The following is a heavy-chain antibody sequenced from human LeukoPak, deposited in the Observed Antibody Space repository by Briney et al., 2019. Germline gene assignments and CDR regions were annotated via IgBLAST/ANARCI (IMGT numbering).Heavy chain of an antibody. J-gene: IGHJ6*02. CDR3: AKEGYCSGGSCYLSMDV. CDR1: GFTFSSYA. D-gene: IGHD2-15*01. V-gene: IGHV3-23*01. Sequence: GGSLRLSCAASGFTFSSYAMSWVRQAPGKGLEWVSAISGSGGSTYYADSVEGRFTISRDNSKNTLYLQMNSLGAEDTAVYYCAKEGYCSGGSCYLSMDVWGQGTTVTVSS. CDR2: ISGSGGST.